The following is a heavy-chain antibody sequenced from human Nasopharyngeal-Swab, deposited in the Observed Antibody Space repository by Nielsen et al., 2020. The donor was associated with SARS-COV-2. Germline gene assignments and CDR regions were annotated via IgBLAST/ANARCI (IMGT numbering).Heavy chain of an antibody. CDR3: ARGDGYNYPFDY. CDR1: GFTFSSYS. J-gene: IGHJ4*02. CDR2: ISSSSSYI. V-gene: IGHV3-21*01. D-gene: IGHD5-24*01. Sequence: GESLKISCAASGFTFSSYSMNWVRQAPGKGLEWVSSISSSSSYIYYADSVKGRFTISRDNAKNSLYLQMNSLRAEDTAVYYCARGDGYNYPFDYWGQGTLVTVSS.